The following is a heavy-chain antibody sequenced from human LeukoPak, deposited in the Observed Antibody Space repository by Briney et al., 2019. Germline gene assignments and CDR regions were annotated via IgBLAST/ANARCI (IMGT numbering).Heavy chain of an antibody. V-gene: IGHV1-69*05. CDR3: ARAVRGPGSYL. D-gene: IGHD3-10*01. J-gene: IGHJ4*02. CDR1: GGTFSSYA. Sequence: ASVKVSCKASGGTFSSYAISWVRQAPGQGLEWMERIIPIFGTANYAQKFQGRVTITTDESTSTDYMELSSLRSEDTAVYYCARAVRGPGSYLWGQGTLVTVSS. CDR2: IIPIFGTA.